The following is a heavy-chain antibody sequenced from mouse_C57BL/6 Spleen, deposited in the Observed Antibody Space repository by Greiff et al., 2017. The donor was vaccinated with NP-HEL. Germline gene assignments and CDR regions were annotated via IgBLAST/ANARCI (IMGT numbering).Heavy chain of an antibody. J-gene: IGHJ1*03. V-gene: IGHV1-18*01. Sequence: VQLQQSGPELVKPGASVKIPCKASGYTFTDYNMDWVKQSHGKSLEWIGDINPNNGGTIYNQKFKGKATLTVDKSSSTAYMELRSLTSEDTAVYYCARDRDGYDLYFDVWGTGTTVTVSS. CDR2: INPNNGGT. D-gene: IGHD2-2*01. CDR3: ARDRDGYDLYFDV. CDR1: GYTFTDYN.